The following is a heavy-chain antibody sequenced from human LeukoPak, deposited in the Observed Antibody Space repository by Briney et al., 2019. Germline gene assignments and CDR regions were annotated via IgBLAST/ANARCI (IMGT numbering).Heavy chain of an antibody. J-gene: IGHJ4*02. V-gene: IGHV3-30*03. CDR2: ISYDGSNK. CDR3: AREPTAVIL. CDR1: GFTFSSYG. Sequence: GGSLRLSCAASGFTFSSYGMHWVRQAPGKGLEWVAVISYDGSNKYYADSVKGRFTISRDNAKNSLYLQMNSLRAEDTAVYYCAREPTAVILWGQGTLVTVSS. D-gene: IGHD5-18*01.